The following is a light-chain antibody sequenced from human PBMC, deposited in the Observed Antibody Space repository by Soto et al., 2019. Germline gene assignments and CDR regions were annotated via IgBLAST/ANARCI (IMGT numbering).Light chain of an antibody. J-gene: IGKJ1*01. CDR1: QGIRND. CDR2: AAS. CDR3: LQDYNYPWT. V-gene: IGKV1-6*01. Sequence: AIQMTQSPSSLSASVGDRVTITCRASQGIRNDLGWFQQKPGKAPKLLIYAASSLQSGVPSRFSGSGSGTDFTLTTTSLQPEDFATYYCLQDYNYPWTFGQGTEVEIK.